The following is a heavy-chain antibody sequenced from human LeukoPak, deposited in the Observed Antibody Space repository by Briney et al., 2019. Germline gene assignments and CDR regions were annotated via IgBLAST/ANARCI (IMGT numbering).Heavy chain of an antibody. CDR1: GFTFSSYC. J-gene: IGHJ4*02. D-gene: IGHD3-10*01. CDR2: IWYDGSNQ. CDR3: VREESGSYDY. Sequence: SLRLSCAASGFTFSSYCMLWVRPAPGKGLEWVAVIWYDGSNQYYADYVKRRFTISIDNSKDTLYLQMSSLRAEDTAVYYCVREESGSYDYWGQGTLVTVSS. V-gene: IGHV3-33*01.